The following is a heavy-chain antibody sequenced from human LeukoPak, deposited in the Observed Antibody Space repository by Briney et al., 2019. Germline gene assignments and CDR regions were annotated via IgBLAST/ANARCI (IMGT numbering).Heavy chain of an antibody. CDR2: IIPIFGTA. CDR1: GGTFSSYA. V-gene: IGHV1-69*13. J-gene: IGHJ4*02. D-gene: IGHD3-22*01. CDR3: ARGPDSIYYYDSSRYFDY. Sequence: SVKLSCKASGGTFSSYAISWVRQAPGQGLEGMGGIIPIFGTANYAQKFQGRVTITADESTSTAYMELSSLRSEDTAVYYCARGPDSIYYYDSSRYFDYWGQGTLVTVSS.